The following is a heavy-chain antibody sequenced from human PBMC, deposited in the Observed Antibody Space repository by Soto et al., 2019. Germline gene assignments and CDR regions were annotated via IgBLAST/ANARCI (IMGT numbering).Heavy chain of an antibody. Sequence: DVQLMESGGCLVKPGGSLRLSCAASGFTFSYYWMTWVRQAPGKGMEWVANIRRDGGEEHYVDSVKGRFSVSRDDAKETLYLQMNRLRIEDTAVYYCATDATYRDSSFYYDVFDICGQGTMVTVSS. D-gene: IGHD3-22*01. V-gene: IGHV3-7*05. CDR2: IRRDGGEE. CDR1: GFTFSYYW. J-gene: IGHJ3*02. CDR3: ATDATYRDSSFYYDVFDI.